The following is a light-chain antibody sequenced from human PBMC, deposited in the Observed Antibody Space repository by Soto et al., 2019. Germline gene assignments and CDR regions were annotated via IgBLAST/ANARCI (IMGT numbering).Light chain of an antibody. CDR3: GSRTAANHFVV. CDR1: SSDIGGYNY. CDR2: EAT. Sequence: QSALTQPPSASASPGQSVTISCTGTSSDIGGYNYVSWYQPHPDKAPKLMIYEATQRPSGVPDRFSGSKSGNTASLNVSGLQAEDEADYYCGSRTAANHFVVFGGGTKLTVL. V-gene: IGLV2-8*01. J-gene: IGLJ3*02.